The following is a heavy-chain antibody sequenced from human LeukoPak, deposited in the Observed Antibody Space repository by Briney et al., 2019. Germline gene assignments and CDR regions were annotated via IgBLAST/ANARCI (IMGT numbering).Heavy chain of an antibody. Sequence: PGGSLRLSCVASGFTFSNQAMTWVRQTPGKGLEWVSTISVTGDRTYYADSVKGRFTISRDNSKNTLYLQMNSLRAEDTAVYYCAGGGIRGYWGQGTLVTVSS. D-gene: IGHD3-16*01. J-gene: IGHJ4*02. CDR3: AGGGIRGY. V-gene: IGHV3-23*01. CDR1: GFTFSNQA. CDR2: ISVTGDRT.